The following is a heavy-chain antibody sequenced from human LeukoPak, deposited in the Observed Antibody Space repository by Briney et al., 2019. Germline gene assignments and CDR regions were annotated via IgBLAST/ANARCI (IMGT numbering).Heavy chain of an antibody. CDR2: IYYTGST. CDR1: GGSISSSRYY. V-gene: IGHV4-39*01. J-gene: IGHJ4*02. CDR3: ARRGVVATPDANF. Sequence: MTSETLSLTCTVSGGSISSSRYYWGWIRQPPGKGLEWIGSIYYTGSTYYNPSLRSRVSISVDTSKNQFTLKPSSVTAADTAVYYCARRGVVATPDANFWGQGTLVTVSS. D-gene: IGHD5-12*01.